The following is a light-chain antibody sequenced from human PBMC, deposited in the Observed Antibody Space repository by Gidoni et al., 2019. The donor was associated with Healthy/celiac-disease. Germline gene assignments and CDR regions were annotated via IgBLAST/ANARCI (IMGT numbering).Light chain of an antibody. CDR3: QAWDSSTVV. J-gene: IGLJ2*01. CDR1: KLGDKY. V-gene: IGLV3-1*01. CDR2: QDS. Sequence: SSELTQPPSVSVSPGQTASITCSGDKLGDKYACWYQQKPGQSPVLVIYQDSKRPSGIPERFSGSNSGNKANLTISGTQAMDEADYYGQAWDSSTVVFGGGTKLTVL.